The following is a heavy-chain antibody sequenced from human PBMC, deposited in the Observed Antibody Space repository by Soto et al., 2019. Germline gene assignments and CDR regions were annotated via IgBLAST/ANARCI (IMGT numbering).Heavy chain of an antibody. CDR3: ASDILAAAGHYYYYYYGMDV. CDR1: GFTFTSSA. CDR2: IVVGSGNT. Sequence: GASVKVSCKASGFTFTSSAMQWVRQARGQRLEWIGWIVVGSGNTNYAQKFQERVTITRDMSTSTAYMELSSLRSEDTAVYYCASDILAAAGHYYYYYYGMDVWGQGTTVTVSS. J-gene: IGHJ6*02. V-gene: IGHV1-58*02. D-gene: IGHD6-13*01.